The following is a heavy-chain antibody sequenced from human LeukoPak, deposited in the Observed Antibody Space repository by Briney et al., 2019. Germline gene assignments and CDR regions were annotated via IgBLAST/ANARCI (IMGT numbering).Heavy chain of an antibody. J-gene: IGHJ5*02. CDR1: GGSISSYY. D-gene: IGHD3-3*01. Sequence: PSETLSLTCTVSGGSISSYYWSWIRQPPGKGLEWIGYIYYSGSTNYNPSLKSRVTISVDTSKNQFSLKLSSVTAADTAVYYCARDIPSITIFGVVTTQGFDPWGQGTLVTVSS. V-gene: IGHV4-59*01. CDR3: ARDIPSITIFGVVTTQGFDP. CDR2: IYYSGST.